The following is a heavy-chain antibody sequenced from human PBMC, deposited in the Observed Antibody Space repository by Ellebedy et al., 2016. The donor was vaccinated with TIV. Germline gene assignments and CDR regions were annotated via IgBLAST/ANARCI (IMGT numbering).Heavy chain of an antibody. D-gene: IGHD3-10*01. CDR1: GFTFNSYG. V-gene: IGHV3-30*18. Sequence: GESLKISCAASGFTFNSYGMHWVRQAPGKGLEWVAVTSYDGSHKYYADSVKGRFTISRDNSRNTLYLQMNSLSAEDTAVYYCAKDSLYYGSGSYHSDYYYYGMDVWGQGTTVTVSS. CDR3: AKDSLYYGSGSYHSDYYYYGMDV. CDR2: TSYDGSHK. J-gene: IGHJ6*02.